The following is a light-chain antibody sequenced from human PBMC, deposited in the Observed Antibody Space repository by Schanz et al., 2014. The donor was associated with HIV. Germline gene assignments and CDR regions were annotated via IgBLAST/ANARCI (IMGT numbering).Light chain of an antibody. CDR1: SSDVGGYNY. V-gene: IGLV2-14*03. CDR2: DVN. CDR3: SSYTSSSTWV. Sequence: QSALTQPASVSGSPGQSITISCTGTSSDVGGYNYVSWYQQHPGEAPKLMIFDVNNRPSGVSNRFSGSKSGNTASLTISGLQADDEADYYCSSYTSSSTWVFGGGTKLTVL. J-gene: IGLJ3*02.